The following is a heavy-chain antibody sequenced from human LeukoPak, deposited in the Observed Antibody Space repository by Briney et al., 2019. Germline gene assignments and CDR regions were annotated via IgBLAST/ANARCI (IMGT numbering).Heavy chain of an antibody. D-gene: IGHD1-26*01. CDR1: GFTFCDYA. J-gene: IGHJ4*02. V-gene: IGHV3-49*04. CDR2: IRSKTYGGTT. CDR3: TKVEWELPRN. Sequence: GGSLRLSCRPSGFTFCDYAMSWVRQAPGKGVEWVGFIRSKTYGGTTEYDASVKGRFTISRDDSKSIAYLQMNSLKTEDTGVYYCTKVEWELPRNWGQGTLVTVST.